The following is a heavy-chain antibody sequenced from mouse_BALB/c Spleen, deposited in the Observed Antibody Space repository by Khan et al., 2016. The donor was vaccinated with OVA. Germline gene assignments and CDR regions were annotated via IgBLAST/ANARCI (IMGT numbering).Heavy chain of an antibody. CDR1: GFSLTGYG. J-gene: IGHJ4*01. D-gene: IGHD2-10*01. CDR3: ARAYYANYREAMDY. CDR2: IWGDGST. V-gene: IGHV2-6-7*01. Sequence: QVQLKESGPGLVAPSQSLSITCTVPGFSLTGYGVNWVRQPPGKGLEWLGMIWGDGSTDYNSALKSRLSISKDNSKSQDFLKMNSLQTDDTARYYCARAYYANYREAMDYWGQGTSVTVSS.